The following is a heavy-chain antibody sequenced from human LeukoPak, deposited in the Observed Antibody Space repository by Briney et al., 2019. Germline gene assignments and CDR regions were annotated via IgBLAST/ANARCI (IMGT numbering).Heavy chain of an antibody. Sequence: ASVTVSCKASGYTFTSYDINWVGQAGGQGLEWMGWMNPNSGHTGYAQKLQGRVTMTTDTSTSTAYMELRTLRSDDTAVYYCAREAYCSSTSCYAPDYWGQGTLVTVSS. V-gene: IGHV1-8*01. J-gene: IGHJ4*02. CDR2: MNPNSGHT. CDR3: AREAYCSSTSCYAPDY. D-gene: IGHD2-2*01. CDR1: GYTFTSYD.